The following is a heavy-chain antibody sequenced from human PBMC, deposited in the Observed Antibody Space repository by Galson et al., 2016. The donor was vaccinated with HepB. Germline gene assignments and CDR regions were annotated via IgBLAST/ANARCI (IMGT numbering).Heavy chain of an antibody. CDR1: GFIFGNYW. V-gene: IGHV3-7*01. CDR3: VAGYCSSSSCPGGLDY. CDR2: IKQDGSQK. D-gene: IGHD2-2*03. Sequence: SLRLSCAASGFIFGNYWMHWVRQAPGKGLEWVANIKQDGSQKYYVDSVRGRFTISRDNAKNSLYLQMNSLRAEDTAVYYCVAGYCSSSSCPGGLDYWGQGTLVTVSS. J-gene: IGHJ4*02.